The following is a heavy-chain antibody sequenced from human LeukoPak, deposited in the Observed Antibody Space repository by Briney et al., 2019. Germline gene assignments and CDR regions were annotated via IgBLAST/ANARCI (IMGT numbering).Heavy chain of an antibody. CDR3: ASIAAADHSFDY. V-gene: IGHV1-69*04. J-gene: IGHJ4*02. CDR1: GGTFSSYA. Sequence: SVKVSCKASGGTFSSYAISWVRQAPGQGLEWMGRIIPILGIANYAQKFQGRVTITADNSTSTAYMELSSLRSEDTAVYYCASIAAADHSFDYWGQGTLVTVSS. CDR2: IIPILGIA. D-gene: IGHD6-13*01.